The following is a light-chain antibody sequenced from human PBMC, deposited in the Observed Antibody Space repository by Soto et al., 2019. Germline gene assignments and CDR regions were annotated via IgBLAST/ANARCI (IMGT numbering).Light chain of an antibody. J-gene: IGKJ1*01. CDR1: QGISSY. CDR3: LQYNGYYRP. Sequence: HSPSSVSANVGDRVTITCRASQGISSYLAWYQQKPGKAPKLLIYAASNLQTGVPSRFSGSGSGTTFTLTISSLQSDDFATYYCLQYNGYYRPFG. V-gene: IGKV1-12*01. CDR2: AAS.